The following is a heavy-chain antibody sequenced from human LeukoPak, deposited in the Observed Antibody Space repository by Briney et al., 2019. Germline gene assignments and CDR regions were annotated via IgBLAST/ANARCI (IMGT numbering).Heavy chain of an antibody. CDR3: AKSEGGYCSGSSCYELEY. D-gene: IGHD2-15*01. CDR2: ISWDENKS. V-gene: IGHV3-43D*03. J-gene: IGHJ4*02. Sequence: GGSLRLSCAASGFTFEDHAMHWVRQAPGKGLEWVSLISWDENKSYYADSVKGRFTISRDNSKKSLYLQMNSLRAEDTAFYYCAKSEGGYCSGSSCYELEYWGQGTLVTVSS. CDR1: GFTFEDHA.